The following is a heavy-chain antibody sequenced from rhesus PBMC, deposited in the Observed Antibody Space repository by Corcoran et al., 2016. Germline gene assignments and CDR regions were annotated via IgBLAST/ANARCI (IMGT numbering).Heavy chain of an antibody. J-gene: IGHJ4*01. V-gene: IGHV4-80*01. CDR2: INGNSGST. CDR1: GGSFSSYW. D-gene: IGHD2-27*01. Sequence: QVQLQESGPGLVKPSETLSLTCAVSGGSFSSYWWSWIRQPPGKGLEWIGEINGNSGSTNYNPSLKSRVTISKDASKNQFSLKLSSVTAADTAVYYCARSGYCSGIYCYALGSNYWGQGVLVTVSS. CDR3: ARSGYCSGIYCYALGSNY.